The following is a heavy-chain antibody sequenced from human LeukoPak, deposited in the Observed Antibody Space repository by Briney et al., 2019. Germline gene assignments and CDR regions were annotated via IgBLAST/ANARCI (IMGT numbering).Heavy chain of an antibody. J-gene: IGHJ5*02. V-gene: IGHV3-7*01. CDR2: IKQDGSEK. CDR3: ARHGQDPWWFDP. CDR1: GFTFSNYW. Sequence: EAGGSLRLSCEASGFTFSNYWMTWVRQAPGKGLEWVADIKQDGSEKYYADSVKGRFTISRDNAKNSVFLQMNSLRAEDTAVYYCARHGQDPWWFDPWGQGTPVTVSS. D-gene: IGHD2-8*01.